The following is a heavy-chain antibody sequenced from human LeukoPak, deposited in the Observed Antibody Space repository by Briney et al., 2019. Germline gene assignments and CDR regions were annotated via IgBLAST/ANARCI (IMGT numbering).Heavy chain of an antibody. D-gene: IGHD3-10*01. CDR1: GGSISSYY. V-gene: IGHV4-59*08. Sequence: SETLSLTCTVSGGSISSYYWSWIRQPPGKGLEWIGYIYYSGSTNYNPSLKSRVTISVDTSKNQFSLKLSSVTAADTAVYYCARHVGLSPSFDPWGQGTLVTVSS. CDR3: ARHVGLSPSFDP. CDR2: IYYSGST. J-gene: IGHJ5*02.